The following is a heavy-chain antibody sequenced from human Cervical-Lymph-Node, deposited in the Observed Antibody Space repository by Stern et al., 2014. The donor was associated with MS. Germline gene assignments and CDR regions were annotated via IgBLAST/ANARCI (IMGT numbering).Heavy chain of an antibody. CDR1: GFSFSNLA. CDR3: ASDCGEYAPVSY. J-gene: IGHJ4*02. V-gene: IGHV3-30-3*01. CDR2: ISPDGTNK. Sequence: VQLVESGGGVVQPGRSLRLSCAASGFSFSNLAMHWVRQAPGKGLEWVAVISPDGTNKYYSDSAKCRFTIARDNSKNTVYLQMNSLRLEDSALYSCASDCGEYAPVSYWGQGTLVTVSS. D-gene: IGHD4-17*01.